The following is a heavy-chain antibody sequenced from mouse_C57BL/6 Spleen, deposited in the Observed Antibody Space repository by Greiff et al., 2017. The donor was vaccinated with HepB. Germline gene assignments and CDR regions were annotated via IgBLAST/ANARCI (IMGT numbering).Heavy chain of an antibody. CDR3: TRGGITTDVHYFDY. J-gene: IGHJ2*01. CDR1: GYTFTDYE. D-gene: IGHD2-4*01. Sequence: QVQLQQSGAELVRPGASVTLSCKASGYTFTDYEMHWVKQTPVHGLEWIGAIDPETGGTAYNQKFKGKAILTADKSSSTAYMELRSLTSEDSAVYYCTRGGITTDVHYFDYWGQGTTLTVSS. CDR2: IDPETGGT. V-gene: IGHV1-15*01.